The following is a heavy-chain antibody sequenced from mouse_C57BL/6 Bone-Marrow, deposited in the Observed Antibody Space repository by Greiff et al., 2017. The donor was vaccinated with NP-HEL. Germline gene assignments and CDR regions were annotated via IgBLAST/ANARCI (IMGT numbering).Heavy chain of an antibody. J-gene: IGHJ4*01. V-gene: IGHV1-64*01. Sequence: QVQLQQPGAELVKPGASVKLSCKASGYTFTSYWMHWVKQRPGQGLEWIGMIHPKSGSTNYNEKFKGKATLTVDKSSSTAYMQLSSLTSEDSAVYYCARRELLYAMDYWGQGTSVTVSS. CDR1: GYTFTSYW. CDR3: ARRELLYAMDY. D-gene: IGHD1-1*01. CDR2: IHPKSGST.